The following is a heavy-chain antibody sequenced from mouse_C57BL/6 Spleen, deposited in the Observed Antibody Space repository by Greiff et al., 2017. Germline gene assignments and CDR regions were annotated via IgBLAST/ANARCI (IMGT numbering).Heavy chain of an antibody. CDR2: IYPGDGDT. CDR3: ARSLAYYSNYGAMDY. D-gene: IGHD2-5*01. Sequence: QVQLKQSGAELVKPGASVKISCKASGYAFSSYWMNWVKQRPGKGLEWIGQIYPGDGDTNYNGKFKGKATLTADKSSSTAYMQRSSLTSEDSAVYFCARSLAYYSNYGAMDYWGQGTSVTVSS. V-gene: IGHV1-80*01. CDR1: GYAFSSYW. J-gene: IGHJ4*01.